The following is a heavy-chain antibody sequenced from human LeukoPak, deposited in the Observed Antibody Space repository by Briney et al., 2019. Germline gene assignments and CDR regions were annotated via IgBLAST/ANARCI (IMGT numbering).Heavy chain of an antibody. CDR2: IYSGGST. D-gene: IGHD6-6*01. CDR3: ARSGSSSSLHGYYYYGMDV. CDR1: GFTVSSNY. Sequence: GSLRRSCAASGFTVSSNYMSWVRQAPGKWLEWVSVIYSGGSTYYADSVKGRFTISRDNSKNTLYLQMNGLRAEDTAVYYCARSGSSSSLHGYYYYGMDVWGQGTTVTVSS. V-gene: IGHV3-66*01. J-gene: IGHJ6*02.